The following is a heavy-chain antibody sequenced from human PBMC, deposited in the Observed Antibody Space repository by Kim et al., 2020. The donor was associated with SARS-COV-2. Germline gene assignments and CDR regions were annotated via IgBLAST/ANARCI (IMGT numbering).Heavy chain of an antibody. Sequence: SETLSLTCAVYGGSFSGYYWSWIRQPPGKGLEWIGEINHSGSTNYNPSLKSRVTISVDTSKNQFSLKLSSVTAADTAVYYCARSSRDYDILTGYYYYYYMDVWGKGTTVTVSS. CDR1: GGSFSGYY. J-gene: IGHJ6*03. CDR3: ARSSRDYDILTGYYYYYYMDV. CDR2: INHSGST. D-gene: IGHD3-9*01. V-gene: IGHV4-34*01.